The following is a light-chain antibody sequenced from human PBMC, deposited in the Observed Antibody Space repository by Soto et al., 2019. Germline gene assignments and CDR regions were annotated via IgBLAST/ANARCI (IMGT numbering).Light chain of an antibody. J-gene: IGKJ4*01. CDR1: QSLLQSSGNNY. Sequence: DLVMTQSPLSLSVTPGEPASISCRSSQSLLQSSGNNYLDWYVQKPGQSPHLLIYLGSHRASGVPDRFSGSGSGTDFTLKISRVEAEDVGVYYCMQAQQTPVTFGGGTKVEIK. CDR2: LGS. CDR3: MQAQQTPVT. V-gene: IGKV2-28*01.